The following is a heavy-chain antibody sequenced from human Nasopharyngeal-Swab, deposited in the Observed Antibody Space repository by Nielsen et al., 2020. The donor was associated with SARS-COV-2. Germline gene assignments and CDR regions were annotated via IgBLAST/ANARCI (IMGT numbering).Heavy chain of an antibody. V-gene: IGHV3-69-1*02. D-gene: IGHD3-9*01. CDR2: ISDDNTI. CDR3: ARDPELLTNYYGLDY. Sequence: WIRQPPGKGLEWISYISDDNTIFYADSVKGRFTISRDNAKNSLYLHMNSLRDEDTALYYCARDPELLTNYYGLDYWGQGTLVTVSS. J-gene: IGHJ4*02.